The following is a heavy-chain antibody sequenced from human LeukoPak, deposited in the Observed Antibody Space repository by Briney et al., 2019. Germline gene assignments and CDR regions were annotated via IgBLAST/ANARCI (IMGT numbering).Heavy chain of an antibody. CDR3: ARGRTYYGSGNDY. J-gene: IGHJ4*02. V-gene: IGHV1-2*02. CDR1: GYTFTGYY. Sequence: ASVKVSCKASGYTFTGYYMHWVRQAPGQGLEWMGWINPNSGGTNYAQKFQGRVTMTRDMSTSTVYMELSSLRSEDTAVYYCARGRTYYGSGNDYWGQGTLVTVSS. CDR2: INPNSGGT. D-gene: IGHD3-10*01.